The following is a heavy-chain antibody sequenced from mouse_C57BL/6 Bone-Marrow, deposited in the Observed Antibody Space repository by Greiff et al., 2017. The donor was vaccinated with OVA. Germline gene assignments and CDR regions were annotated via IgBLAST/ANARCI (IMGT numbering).Heavy chain of an antibody. J-gene: IGHJ1*03. V-gene: IGHV5-9-1*02. Sequence: EVQLVESGEGLVKPGGSLKLSCAASGFTFSSYAMSWVRQTPEKRLEWVAYISSGGDYIYYADTVKGRFTISRDNARNTLYLQMSSLKSEDTAMYYCTRDDGSSYWYFDVWGTGTTVTVSS. CDR2: ISSGGDYI. D-gene: IGHD1-1*01. CDR1: GFTFSSYA. CDR3: TRDDGSSYWYFDV.